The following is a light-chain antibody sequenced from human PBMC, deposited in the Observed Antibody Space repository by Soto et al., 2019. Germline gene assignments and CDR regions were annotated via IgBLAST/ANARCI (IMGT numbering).Light chain of an antibody. CDR3: QPYNDWWT. CDR1: QSVNNN. CDR2: GAS. V-gene: IGKV3-15*01. Sequence: IVLTQSPAPLSLSPGERATLSCRASQSVNNNLTWYQQKPGQAPRLLIYGASTRATGIPARFSGSGSGTGFTLTISSLQSEDFAVYYCQPYNDWWTFGQGTKVDIK. J-gene: IGKJ1*01.